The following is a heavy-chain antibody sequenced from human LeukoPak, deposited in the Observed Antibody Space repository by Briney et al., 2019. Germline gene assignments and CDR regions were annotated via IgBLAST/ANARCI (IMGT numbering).Heavy chain of an antibody. CDR3: ALGNCPTTSCYPGVAFDI. CDR2: IYYSGIT. J-gene: IGHJ3*02. CDR1: GGSISRSGYY. Sequence: SETLSLTCSVSGGSISRSGYYWVWIRRPPGQGLQWIGSIYYSGITYTHPSLQSRVTISVDTSKNQFSLKLTSVTAADTAVYYCALGNCPTTSCYPGVAFDIWGQGTMVTVSS. V-gene: IGHV4-39*07. D-gene: IGHD2-2*01.